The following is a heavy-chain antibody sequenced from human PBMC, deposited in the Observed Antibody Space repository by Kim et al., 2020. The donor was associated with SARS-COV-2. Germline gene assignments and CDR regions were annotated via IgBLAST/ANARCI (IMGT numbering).Heavy chain of an antibody. V-gene: IGHV3-53*01. CDR2: IYSGGST. Sequence: GGSLRLSCAASGFTVSSNYMSWVRQAPGKGLEWVSVIYSGGSTYYADSVKGRFTISRDNSKNTLYLQMNSLRAEDTAVYYCAGPSSGWSYYYYGMDVWGQGTTVTVSS. D-gene: IGHD6-19*01. J-gene: IGHJ6*02. CDR1: GFTVSSNY. CDR3: AGPSSGWSYYYYGMDV.